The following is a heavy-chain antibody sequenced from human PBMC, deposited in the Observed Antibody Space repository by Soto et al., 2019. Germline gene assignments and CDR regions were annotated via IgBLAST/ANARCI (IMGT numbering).Heavy chain of an antibody. V-gene: IGHV3-23*01. CDR1: GFIYSTND. Sequence: EVQLLESGGGLVQPGGSLRLSCAASGFIYSTNDMTWVRQAPGKGLEWVSTISGRGGSTSYADSVKGRFTISRDNSMNTLYVQMNNVRAEDTALYYCAKNRGSFDVWGQGTLVTVSS. D-gene: IGHD3-16*01. J-gene: IGHJ4*02. CDR2: ISGRGGST. CDR3: AKNRGSFDV.